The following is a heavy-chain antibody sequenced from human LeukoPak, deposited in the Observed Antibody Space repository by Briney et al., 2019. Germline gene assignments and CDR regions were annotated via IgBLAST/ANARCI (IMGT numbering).Heavy chain of an antibody. V-gene: IGHV4-59*01. J-gene: IGHJ6*04. Sequence: SETLSLTCTVSGGSISGYYWNWIRQPPGKGLEWIGYIYYSGSTSYNPSLKSRVTISVDTSRNHFSLKLTSVTAADTAVYYCARVPDVWGKGTTVTVSS. CDR3: ARVPDV. CDR1: GGSISGYY. CDR2: IYYSGST.